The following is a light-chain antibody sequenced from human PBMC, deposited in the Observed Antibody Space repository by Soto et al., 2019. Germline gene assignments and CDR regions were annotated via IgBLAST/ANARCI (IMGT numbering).Light chain of an antibody. V-gene: IGLV2-14*01. J-gene: IGLJ1*01. CDR3: SSYTSSSTLYV. CDR1: SXDVGGYNY. Sequence: QSVLTQPASVSGSPGQSITISCTGTSXDVGGYNYVSWYQQHPGKAPKLMIYEVSNRPSGVSNRFSGSKSGNTASLTISGLQAEDEADYYCSSYTSSSTLYVFGTGTKATVL. CDR2: EVS.